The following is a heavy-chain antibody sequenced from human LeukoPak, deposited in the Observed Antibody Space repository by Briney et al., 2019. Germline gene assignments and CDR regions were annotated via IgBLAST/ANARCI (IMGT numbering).Heavy chain of an antibody. CDR1: GGSFSGFY. V-gene: IGHV4-34*01. D-gene: IGHD2-2*01. CDR2: INQSGNT. Sequence: SETLSLTCAVDGGSFSGFYWSWIRQTAGKGLEWIGEINQSGNTNYNPSLTDYNPSLKSRVSISVDTSKKQLSLKLSSVTAADTAVYYCARGPRIWVVVPAAMGYFDYWGQGTLVTVSS. CDR3: ARGPRIWVVVPAAMGYFDY. J-gene: IGHJ4*02.